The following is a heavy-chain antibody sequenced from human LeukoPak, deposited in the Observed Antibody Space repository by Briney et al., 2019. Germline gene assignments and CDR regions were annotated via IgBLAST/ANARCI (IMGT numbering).Heavy chain of an antibody. CDR3: VRALTTVATWLYL. Sequence: ASVKVSCKASGYTFTGYPMHWVRQAPGQGLEWMGWISPNSGDTKYAQKFQGRVTMTRDTSITTAYMELSRLTSDDTAVYYCVRALTTVATWLYLWGRGTLVTVSS. CDR1: GYTFTGYP. CDR2: ISPNSGDT. V-gene: IGHV1-2*02. J-gene: IGHJ2*01. D-gene: IGHD4-17*01.